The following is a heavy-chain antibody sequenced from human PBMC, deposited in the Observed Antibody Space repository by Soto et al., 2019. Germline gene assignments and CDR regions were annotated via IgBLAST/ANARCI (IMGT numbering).Heavy chain of an antibody. D-gene: IGHD6-13*01. CDR3: ARDGYSSSWYPSLYYYYYYMDV. J-gene: IGHJ6*03. CDR1: GFTFSSYW. CDR2: INSDGSST. V-gene: IGHV3-74*01. Sequence: GGSLRLSCAASGFTFSSYWMHWVRQAPGKGLVWVSRINSDGSSTSYADSVKGRFTISRDNAKNTLYLQMNSLRAEDTAVYYCARDGYSSSWYPSLYYYYYYMDVWGKGTTVTVSS.